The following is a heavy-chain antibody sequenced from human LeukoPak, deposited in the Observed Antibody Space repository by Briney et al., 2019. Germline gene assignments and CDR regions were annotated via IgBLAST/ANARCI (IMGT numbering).Heavy chain of an antibody. CDR3: AREGYGGNSDAFDI. D-gene: IGHD4-23*01. J-gene: IGHJ3*02. CDR1: GFTFSSYE. Sequence: GGSLRLSCAASGFTFSSYELDWVRQAPGKGLEWVSYISSSGSIYYADSVKGRFTISRDNAKNSLYLQMNSLGAEDTAVYYCAREGYGGNSDAFDIWGQGTMVTVSS. CDR2: ISSSGSI. V-gene: IGHV3-48*03.